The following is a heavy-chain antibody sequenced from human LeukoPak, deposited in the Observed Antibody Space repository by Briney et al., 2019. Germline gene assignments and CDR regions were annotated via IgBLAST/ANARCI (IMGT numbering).Heavy chain of an antibody. Sequence: PSETLSLTCAVYGGSFSGYYWSWIRQPPGKGLEWIGEINHSGSTNYNPSLKSRVTISVDTSKNQFSLKLSSVTAADTAVYYCARALVRGVIRGYFDYWGQGTLVIVSP. V-gene: IGHV4-34*01. J-gene: IGHJ4*02. CDR1: GGSFSGYY. CDR3: ARALVRGVIRGYFDY. CDR2: INHSGST. D-gene: IGHD3-10*01.